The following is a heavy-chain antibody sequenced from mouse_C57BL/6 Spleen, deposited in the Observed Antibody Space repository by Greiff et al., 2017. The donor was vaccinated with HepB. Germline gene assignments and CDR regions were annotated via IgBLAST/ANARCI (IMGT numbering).Heavy chain of an antibody. V-gene: IGHV1-61*01. CDR3: ARRGTTVVPFAY. Sequence: VQLQQPGAELVRPGSSVKLSCKASGYTFTSYWMDWVKQRPGQGLEWIGNIYPSDSETHYNQKFKDKATLTVDKSSSTAYMQLSSLTSEDSAVYYCARRGTTVVPFAYWGQGTLVTVSA. CDR2: IYPSDSET. D-gene: IGHD1-1*01. CDR1: GYTFTSYW. J-gene: IGHJ3*01.